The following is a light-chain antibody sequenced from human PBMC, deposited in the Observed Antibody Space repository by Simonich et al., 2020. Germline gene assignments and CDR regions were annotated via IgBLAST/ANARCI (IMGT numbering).Light chain of an antibody. Sequence: DIVMTQSPYSLAVSLGERATINCKSHQSVLYSSNNKNYLAWYQQQPGQPPKLLIYWASTRESGVPDRFSGSGSGTDFTLTISSLQAEDVAVYYCQQYYSTPLTFGGGTKVEIK. J-gene: IGKJ4*01. V-gene: IGKV4-1*01. CDR2: WAS. CDR1: QSVLYSSNNKNY. CDR3: QQYYSTPLT.